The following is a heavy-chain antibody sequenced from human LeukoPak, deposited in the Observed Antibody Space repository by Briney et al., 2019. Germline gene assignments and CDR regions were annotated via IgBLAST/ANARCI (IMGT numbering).Heavy chain of an antibody. CDR3: ARWGLEYCSSTSCYDVVDY. J-gene: IGHJ4*02. V-gene: IGHV1-2*02. CDR1: GYTFTGYY. CDR2: INPNSGGT. Sequence: GASVKVSCKASGYTFTGYYMHWVRQAPGQGLEWMGWINPNSGGTNYAQKFQGRVTMTRDTSISTAYMELSRLRSDDTAVYYCARWGLEYCSSTSCYDVVDYWGQGTLVTVSS. D-gene: IGHD2-2*01.